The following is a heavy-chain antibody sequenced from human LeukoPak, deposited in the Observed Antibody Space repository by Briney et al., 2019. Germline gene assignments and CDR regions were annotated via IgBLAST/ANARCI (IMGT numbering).Heavy chain of an antibody. CDR1: GFTFSSYW. D-gene: IGHD6-19*01. Sequence: GGSLRLSCAASGFTFSSYWMNWVRQAPGKGLEWVANMNQDGSEIYYLDSVKGRFTISRDNAKNSVYLQMNGLKAEDTAVYHCVGGLGWVFDLWGRGTLVTVSS. J-gene: IGHJ2*01. CDR2: MNQDGSEI. V-gene: IGHV3-7*01. CDR3: VGGLGWVFDL.